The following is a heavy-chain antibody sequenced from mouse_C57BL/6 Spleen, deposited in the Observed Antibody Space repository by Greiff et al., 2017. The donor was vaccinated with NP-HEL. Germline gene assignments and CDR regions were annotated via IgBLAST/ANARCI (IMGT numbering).Heavy chain of an antibody. CDR3: ARLDGSDAMDY. D-gene: IGHD1-1*01. J-gene: IGHJ4*01. CDR1: GYALTNYL. CDR2: INPGSGGT. Sequence: VQLVESGAELVRPGTSVKVSCKASGYALTNYLIEWVKQRPGQGLEWIGVINPGSGGTNYNEKFKGKATLTADKSSSTAYMQLSSLTSEDSAVYFCARLDGSDAMDYWGQGTSVTVSS. V-gene: IGHV1-54*01.